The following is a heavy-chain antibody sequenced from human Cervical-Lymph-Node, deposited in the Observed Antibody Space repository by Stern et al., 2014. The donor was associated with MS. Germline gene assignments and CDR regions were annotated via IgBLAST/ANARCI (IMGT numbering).Heavy chain of an antibody. CDR1: GGSISSRSNW. Sequence: VKLVESGPGLVKPSGTLSLTCAVSGGSISSRSNWWTWVRQPPGKGLEWIGEINQSGTTNYNTSLKSRVTIYVDKPKNQFSLKVRSVTAADTAVYYCARMMSVSGIGMDVWGQGTPVTVSS. D-gene: IGHD3-16*01. V-gene: IGHV4-4*02. CDR3: ARMMSVSGIGMDV. J-gene: IGHJ6*02. CDR2: INQSGTT.